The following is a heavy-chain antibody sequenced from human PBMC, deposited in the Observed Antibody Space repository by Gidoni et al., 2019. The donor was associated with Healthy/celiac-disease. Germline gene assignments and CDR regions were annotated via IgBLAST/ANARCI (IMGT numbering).Heavy chain of an antibody. CDR3: ARGGYCGGGTCSSTTVMLTGSLDY. J-gene: IGHJ4*02. CDR1: GGSFSGYY. D-gene: IGHD2-15*01. V-gene: IGHV4-34*01. Sequence: QVQLQQWGAGLLKPSETLSLTCAVYGGSFSGYYWSWIRQPPGKGLEWIGEINYSGSTNYNPSLESRVTISVDTSKNQFSLKLNSVTAADTAVYYCARGGYCGGGTCSSTTVMLTGSLDYWGQGTLVTVSS. CDR2: INYSGST.